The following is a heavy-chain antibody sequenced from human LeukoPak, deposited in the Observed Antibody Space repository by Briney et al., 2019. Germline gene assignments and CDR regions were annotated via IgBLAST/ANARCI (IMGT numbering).Heavy chain of an antibody. CDR1: GFTFSSYG. Sequence: DPGGSLRLSCAASGFTFSSYGMNWVRQAPGKGLEWVSYISSSGSTIYYADSVKGRFTISRDNAKNSLYLQMNSLRAEDTALYYCAKDRNDILTGYGHGAFDIWGQGTMVTVSS. V-gene: IGHV3-48*03. J-gene: IGHJ3*02. D-gene: IGHD3-9*01. CDR3: AKDRNDILTGYGHGAFDI. CDR2: ISSSGSTI.